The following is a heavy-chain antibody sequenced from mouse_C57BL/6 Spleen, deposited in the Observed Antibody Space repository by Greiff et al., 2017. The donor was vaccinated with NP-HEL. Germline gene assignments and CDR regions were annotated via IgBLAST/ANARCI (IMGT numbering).Heavy chain of an antibody. J-gene: IGHJ2*01. CDR2: ISSGGSYT. CDR1: GFTFSSYG. D-gene: IGHD1-3*01. Sequence: EVQRVESGGDLVKPGGSLKLSCAASGFTFSSYGMSWVRQTPDKRLEWVATISSGGSYTYYPDSVKGRFTISRDNAKNTLYLQMSSLKSEDTAMYYCARRLKDYFDDWGQGTTLTVSS. V-gene: IGHV5-6*01. CDR3: ARRLKDYFDD.